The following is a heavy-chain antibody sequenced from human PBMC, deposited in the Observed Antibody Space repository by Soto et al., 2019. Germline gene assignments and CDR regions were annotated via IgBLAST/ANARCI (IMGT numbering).Heavy chain of an antibody. J-gene: IGHJ5*02. D-gene: IGHD3-10*01. Sequence: ASVPVSFQASRYTFTSYALHWVRQAPGQRLEWMGWINAGNGNTKYSQKFQGRVTITRDTSASTAYMELSSLRSEDTAVYYCARGSGYGSGSYYLVPSHHWFDPWGQGTLVTVSS. V-gene: IGHV1-3*01. CDR2: INAGNGNT. CDR1: RYTFTSYA. CDR3: ARGSGYGSGSYYLVPSHHWFDP.